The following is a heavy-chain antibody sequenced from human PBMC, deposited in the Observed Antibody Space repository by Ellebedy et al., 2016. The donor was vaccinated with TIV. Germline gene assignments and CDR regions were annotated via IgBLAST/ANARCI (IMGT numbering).Heavy chain of an antibody. CDR2: IYTTGLI. Sequence: GESLKTSCAASGFTVSSSSLTWVRQAPGKGLQWVSIIYTTGLITYADSVRGRFTIPRDSSENTLYLQMNRLRADDTAVYYCAKDYTAYSNDVWGQGTLVTVSS. D-gene: IGHD5-18*01. J-gene: IGHJ4*02. CDR1: GFTVSSSS. CDR3: AKDYTAYSNDV. V-gene: IGHV3-53*01.